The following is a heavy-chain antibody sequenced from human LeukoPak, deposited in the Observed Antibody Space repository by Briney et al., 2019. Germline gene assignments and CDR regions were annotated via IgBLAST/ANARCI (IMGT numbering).Heavy chain of an antibody. V-gene: IGHV1-2*02. J-gene: IGHJ4*02. CDR1: GYTFTGYY. CDR3: ARKRDNSSSGLYYFDY. D-gene: IGHD6-13*01. Sequence: ASVKVSCKASGYTFTGYYMHWVRQAPGQGLEWMGWINPNSGDTNYAQKFQGRVTMTRDTSITTAYMELSRLRSDDTAVYYCARKRDNSSSGLYYFDYWGQGTLVTVSS. CDR2: INPNSGDT.